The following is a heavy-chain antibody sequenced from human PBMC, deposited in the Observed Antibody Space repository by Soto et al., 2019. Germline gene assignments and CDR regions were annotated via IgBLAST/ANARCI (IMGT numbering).Heavy chain of an antibody. CDR3: ARGDGYNWIY. J-gene: IGHJ4*02. CDR1: GFTFSSYW. Sequence: EVQLVESGGGLAQPGGSPRLSCAASGFTFSSYWMHWVRQAPGKGLVWVSDINTDGSRISYADSVKGRFTISRDNAKNTLYLQMNSLRAEDTAVYYCARGDGYNWIYWGQGTLVTVSS. V-gene: IGHV3-74*01. D-gene: IGHD5-12*01. CDR2: INTDGSRI.